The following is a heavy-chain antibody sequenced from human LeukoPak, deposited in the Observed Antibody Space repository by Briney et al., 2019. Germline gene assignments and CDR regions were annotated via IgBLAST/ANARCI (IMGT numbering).Heavy chain of an antibody. CDR1: GGSISSSSYY. V-gene: IGHV4-39*01. CDR3: ARRDLSEFDY. D-gene: IGHD2-21*01. Sequence: SETLSLTCTVSGGSISSSSYYWGWIRQPPGKGLEWIGSIYFSGSTYYNPSLKSRVTISVDTSKNQFSLKLSSVTAADTAVYYCARRDLSEFDYWGQGTLVTVSS. CDR2: IYFSGST. J-gene: IGHJ4*02.